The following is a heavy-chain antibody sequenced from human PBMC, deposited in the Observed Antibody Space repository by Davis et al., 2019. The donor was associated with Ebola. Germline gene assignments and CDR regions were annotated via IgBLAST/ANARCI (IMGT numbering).Heavy chain of an antibody. J-gene: IGHJ6*02. CDR3: AKGGPYDYVWGSYRLYYYYGMDV. V-gene: IGHV3-74*01. CDR2: INSDGSST. D-gene: IGHD3-16*02. Sequence: HTGGSLRLSCAASGFTFSRYWMHWVRQAPGKGLVWVSRINSDGSSTDYADSVKGRFTISRDNAKNTLYLQMNSLRAEDAAVYYCAKGGPYDYVWGSYRLYYYYGMDVWGQGTTVTVSS. CDR1: GFTFSRYW.